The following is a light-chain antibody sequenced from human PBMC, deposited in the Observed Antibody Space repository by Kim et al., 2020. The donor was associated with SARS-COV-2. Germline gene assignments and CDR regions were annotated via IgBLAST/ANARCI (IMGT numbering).Light chain of an antibody. Sequence: RATINCKSSKSILYRSINKNYLAWYQQKPGQSPKLLIYWASTRESGVPDRFSGSGSGTDFTLTISSLQAEDVAIYYCQQYYSTPYTFGQGTKLEI. V-gene: IGKV4-1*01. CDR1: KSILYRSINKNY. J-gene: IGKJ2*01. CDR2: WAS. CDR3: QQYYSTPYT.